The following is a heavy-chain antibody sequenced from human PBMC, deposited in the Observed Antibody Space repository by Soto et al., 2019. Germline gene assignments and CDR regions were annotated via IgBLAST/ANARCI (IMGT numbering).Heavy chain of an antibody. CDR2: IYSGGST. V-gene: IGHV3-53*04. CDR3: AIAPRFYYYYYMDD. J-gene: IGHJ6*03. Sequence: GGSLRLSCAASGFTVSSNYMSWVRQAPGKGLEWVSVIYSGGSTYYADSVKGRFTISRHNSKNTLYLQMNSLRAEDTAVYYCAIAPRFYYYYYMDDGGKGTTFTIAS. CDR1: GFTVSSNY.